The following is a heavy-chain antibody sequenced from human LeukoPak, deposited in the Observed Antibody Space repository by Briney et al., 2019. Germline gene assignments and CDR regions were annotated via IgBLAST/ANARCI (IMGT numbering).Heavy chain of an antibody. Sequence: SGESLKISCKGSGYTFGSYWIGWVRQMPGKGLEWVGIIYPDDSDTRYSPSFQGQVIISLDRSINTAYLQWSSLKASDTAIYYCASPQAAYCGGDCYSPWGQGTMVTVSS. CDR1: GYTFGSYW. D-gene: IGHD2-21*02. CDR3: ASPQAAYCGGDCYSP. CDR2: IYPDDSDT. V-gene: IGHV5-51*01. J-gene: IGHJ3*01.